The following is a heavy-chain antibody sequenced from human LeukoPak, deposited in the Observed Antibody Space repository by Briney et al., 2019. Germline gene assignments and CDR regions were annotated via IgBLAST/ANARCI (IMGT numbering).Heavy chain of an antibody. CDR3: ARWDQAGAYVVH. J-gene: IGHJ1*01. V-gene: IGHV6-1*01. CDR1: GDSVVSNSVA. D-gene: IGHD1-26*01. CDR2: TYYRSQWHY. Sequence: SQTLSLTCAISGDSVVSNSVAWNWIRQSPSRGLEWLGRTYYRSQWHYDYAVSVKSRISITSDTARNQFSLQLNSVSPEDTAVYYCARWDQAGAYVVHWRQGSLVTVSS.